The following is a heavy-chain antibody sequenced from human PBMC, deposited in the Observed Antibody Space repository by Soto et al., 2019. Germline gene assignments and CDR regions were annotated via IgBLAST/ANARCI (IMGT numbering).Heavy chain of an antibody. CDR2: ISGSGGAT. V-gene: IGHV3-23*01. J-gene: IGHJ4*02. CDR3: ARDRAFPRDTFDY. Sequence: SLRLSCAASGFIFSNFAMSWFRQAPGKGLEWVSAISGSGGATWYADSVRGRLTISRDNSKNTLYLQVSSLRAEDTAVYYCARDRAFPRDTFDYWGRGTLVTVSS. CDR1: GFIFSNFA.